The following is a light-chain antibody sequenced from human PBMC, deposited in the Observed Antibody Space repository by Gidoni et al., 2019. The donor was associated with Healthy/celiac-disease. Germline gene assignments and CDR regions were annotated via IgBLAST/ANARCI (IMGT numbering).Light chain of an antibody. CDR3: KQYNSFPWT. V-gene: IGKV1-5*01. Sequence: DIQMTQSPSTLSASVGDRVTITCRASQRNGGRLAWYQQKPGKAPKLLNSDAYTLENGVPPRFSSSGSGTEFSLTFSDLQPDDFATYYCKQYNSFPWTFXQXTKVEIK. CDR1: QRNGGR. J-gene: IGKJ1*01. CDR2: DAY.